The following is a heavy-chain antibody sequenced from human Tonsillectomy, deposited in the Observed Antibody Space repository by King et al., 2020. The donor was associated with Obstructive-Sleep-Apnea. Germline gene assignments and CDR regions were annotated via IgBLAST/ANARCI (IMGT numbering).Heavy chain of an antibody. CDR2: ISRGGSAT. CDR3: ARDPMTRDLNWYGVDY. J-gene: IGHJ4*02. V-gene: IGHV3-48*04. CDR1: GFTFSRHN. Sequence: EVQLVESGGGLVQPGWSLRLSCAASGFTFSRHNMNWVRQAPGKGLEWLAYISRGGSATYYADSTQGRFIVSRDDSKNSMYLQMHGLRAEDTAVYYCARDPMTRDLNWYGVDYWGQGTLVTVSS. D-gene: IGHD1-1*01.